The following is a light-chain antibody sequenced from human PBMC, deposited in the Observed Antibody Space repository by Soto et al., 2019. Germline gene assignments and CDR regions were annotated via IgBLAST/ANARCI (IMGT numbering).Light chain of an antibody. CDR3: SSYNSRSTLV. CDR2: EVS. CDR1: SSDVGGYNY. J-gene: IGLJ1*01. V-gene: IGLV2-14*01. Sequence: LAQPASVSGSPGQSITISCTGTSSDVGGYNYVSWYQQHPGKAPKLMIYEVSNRPSGVSNRFSGSKSGNTASLTISGLQAEDEADYYCSSYNSRSTLVFGTGTKVTV.